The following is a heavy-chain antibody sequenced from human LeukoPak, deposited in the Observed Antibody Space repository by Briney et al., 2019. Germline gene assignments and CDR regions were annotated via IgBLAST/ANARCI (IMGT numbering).Heavy chain of an antibody. Sequence: AISGSGGSTYYADSVKGRFTISRDNSKNTLYLQMNSLRAEDTAVYYCAKDGCTSLLRSPYYFDYWGQGTLVTVSS. V-gene: IGHV3-23*01. D-gene: IGHD2-2*01. J-gene: IGHJ4*02. CDR2: ISGSGGST. CDR3: AKDGCTSLLRSPYYFDY.